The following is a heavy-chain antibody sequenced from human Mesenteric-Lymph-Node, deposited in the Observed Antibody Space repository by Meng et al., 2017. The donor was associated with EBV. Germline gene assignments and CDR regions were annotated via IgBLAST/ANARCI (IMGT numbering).Heavy chain of an antibody. J-gene: IGHJ4*02. CDR2: IYWDDDR. CDR3: AHGTFYYGSGTYFGKTDFDY. CDR1: GFSLIASGVS. D-gene: IGHD3-10*01. Sequence: QITLKESGPTLVKPTETLTLTCTFSGFSLIASGVSVGWFRQPPGKALECLTLIYWDDDRRYSPSLKSRLTITKDTSKNQVVLTMTNMDPVDTATYYCAHGTFYYGSGTYFGKTDFDYWGQGTLVTVSS. V-gene: IGHV2-5*02.